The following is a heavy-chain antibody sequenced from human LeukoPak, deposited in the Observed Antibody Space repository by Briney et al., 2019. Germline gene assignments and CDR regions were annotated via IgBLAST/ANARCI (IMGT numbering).Heavy chain of an antibody. Sequence: SETLSLTCTVSGGSISSYYWSWIRQPPGKGLEWIGYIYYSGSTNYNPSLKSRVTISVDTSKNQFSLKLSSVTAADTAVYYCARRKDVEKQRALDYWGQGTLVTVSS. V-gene: IGHV4-59*01. CDR1: GGSISSYY. CDR3: ARRKDVEKQRALDY. D-gene: IGHD1-1*01. CDR2: IYYSGST. J-gene: IGHJ4*02.